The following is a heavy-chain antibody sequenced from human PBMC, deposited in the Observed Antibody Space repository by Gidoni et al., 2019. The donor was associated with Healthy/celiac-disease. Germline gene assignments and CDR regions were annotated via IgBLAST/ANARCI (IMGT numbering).Heavy chain of an antibody. D-gene: IGHD2-15*01. CDR1: GFTFSSYA. CDR3: AKKFRYCSGGSCYYAFDI. Sequence: EVQLLESGGGLVQPGGSLRLSCAASGFTFSSYAMSGVRQAPGKGLEWVSAISGSGGSTYYADSVKGRFTISRDNSKNTLYLQMNSLRAEDTAVYYCAKKFRYCSGGSCYYAFDIWGQGTMVTVSS. V-gene: IGHV3-23*01. J-gene: IGHJ3*02. CDR2: ISGSGGST.